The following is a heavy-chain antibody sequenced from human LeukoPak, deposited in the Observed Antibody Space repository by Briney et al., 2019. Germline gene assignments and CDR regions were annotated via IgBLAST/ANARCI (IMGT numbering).Heavy chain of an antibody. CDR1: GGSISSSNW. CDR2: ISSTGNIK. V-gene: IGHV3-30-3*01. J-gene: IGHJ3*02. D-gene: IGHD2-15*01. Sequence: PSGTLSLTCAVSGGSISSSNWWSWLRQAPGKGLEWVAVISSTGNIKNFADSVKGRFTISRDNSKNTLYLQMNSLRAEDTALYYCAREAGGYCSGGSCSRREAFDIWGQGKMVTVSS. CDR3: AREAGGYCSGGSCSRREAFDI.